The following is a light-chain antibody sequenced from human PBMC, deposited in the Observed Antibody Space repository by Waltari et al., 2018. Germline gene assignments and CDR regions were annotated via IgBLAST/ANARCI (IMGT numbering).Light chain of an antibody. CDR3: SSYTSSSTRV. CDR1: SSAVGGYNY. J-gene: IGLJ1*01. CDR2: AVS. V-gene: IGLV2-14*03. Sequence: SALTQPASVSGSPGQSNTIPCTGTSSAVGGYNYVPWYRQHPGKAPKLMIYAVSNRPSGVSNRFSGSKSGNTASLTISGLQAEDEADYYCSSYTSSSTRVFGTGTKVTVL.